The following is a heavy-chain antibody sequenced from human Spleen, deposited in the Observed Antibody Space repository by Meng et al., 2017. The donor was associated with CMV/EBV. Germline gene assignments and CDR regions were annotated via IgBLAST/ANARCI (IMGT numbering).Heavy chain of an antibody. CDR3: ARVIAVAGTAPFDS. V-gene: IGHV1-2*02. CDR2: INPNGGGT. Sequence: KTSGYTFTGYYMHWVRQAPGQELEWMGWINPNGGGTNIAQNFRGRVTMTTDTSISTAYMDLSRLRYDDTAVYYCARVIAVAGTAPFDSWGQGTLVTVSS. D-gene: IGHD6-19*01. J-gene: IGHJ4*02. CDR1: GYTFTGYY.